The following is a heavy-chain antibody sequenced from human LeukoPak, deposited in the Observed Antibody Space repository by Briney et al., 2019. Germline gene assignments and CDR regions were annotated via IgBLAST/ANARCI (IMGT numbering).Heavy chain of an antibody. D-gene: IGHD3-10*02. J-gene: IGHJ3*02. CDR3: ARALMSPISI. Sequence: SETLSLTCAVYGGSFSGYYWSWIRQPPGKGLEWIGEINHSGSTNYNPSLKSQVTISVDTSKNQFSLKLSSVTAADTAVYYCARALMSPISIWGQGTMVTVSS. CDR1: GGSFSGYY. V-gene: IGHV4-34*01. CDR2: INHSGST.